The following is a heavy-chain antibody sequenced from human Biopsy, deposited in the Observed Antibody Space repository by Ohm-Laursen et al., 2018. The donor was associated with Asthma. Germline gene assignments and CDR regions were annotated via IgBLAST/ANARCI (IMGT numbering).Heavy chain of an antibody. CDR1: GFTFSNYG. Sequence: LSLTCAASGFTFSNYGMHWVRQAPGKGLDWVAVISFDGSNKNYTDSVKGRFTISRDNSRNTLHLQMNSLRAEDTAVYYCAKDVFPGWELRRGPDYWGQGTLVTVSS. J-gene: IGHJ4*02. V-gene: IGHV3-30*18. CDR2: ISFDGSNK. D-gene: IGHD1-26*01. CDR3: AKDVFPGWELRRGPDY.